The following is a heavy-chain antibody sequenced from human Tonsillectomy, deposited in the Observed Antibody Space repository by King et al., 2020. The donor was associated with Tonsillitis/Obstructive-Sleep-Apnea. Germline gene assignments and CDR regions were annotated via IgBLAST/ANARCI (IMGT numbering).Heavy chain of an antibody. CDR2: IYWDADN. Sequence: ITLKESGPTLVKPTQTLTLTCTFSGFSLSTSGVGVGWIRQPPGKALEWLALIYWDADNRYSPSLKSRITITKDTSKNQVVLTITNMDPGDTATYYCAHHPNCSSTIGWYYFDYWGQGTLVTVSS. CDR3: AHHPNCSSTIGWYYFDY. D-gene: IGHD2-2*01. J-gene: IGHJ4*02. CDR1: GFSLSTSGVG. V-gene: IGHV2-5*02.